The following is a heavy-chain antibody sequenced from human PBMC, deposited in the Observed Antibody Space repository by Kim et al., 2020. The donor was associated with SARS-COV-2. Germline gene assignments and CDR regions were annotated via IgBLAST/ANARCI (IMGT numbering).Heavy chain of an antibody. CDR2: IADGSRYE. V-gene: IGHV3-21*01. J-gene: IGHJ4*02. Sequence: GGSLRLSCEVSGFTFSRYSMHWVRQAPGKGLEWISAIADGSRYEKSADPVQGRFIISRDDATNSIFLQMNNLKVMDTAVYYCARRWSGIVGDHDLDSRGQ. CDR1: GFTFSRYS. D-gene: IGHD1-26*01. CDR3: ARRWSGIVGDHDLDS.